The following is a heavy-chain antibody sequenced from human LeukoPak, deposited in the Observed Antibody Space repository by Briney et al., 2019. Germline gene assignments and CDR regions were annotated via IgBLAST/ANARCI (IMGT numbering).Heavy chain of an antibody. CDR2: MYYSGST. J-gene: IGHJ5*02. Sequence: SEPLSLTCTVSGGSISCYYWRWIRRPPGKGLEWIGYMYYSGSTTYHPSLKSRVTISVDTSKNQFSLKLTSVTAADTAVYYCARFHCSTTSCYRWFDPWGQGALVTVSS. CDR3: ARFHCSTTSCYRWFDP. V-gene: IGHV4-59*01. D-gene: IGHD2-2*01. CDR1: GGSISCYY.